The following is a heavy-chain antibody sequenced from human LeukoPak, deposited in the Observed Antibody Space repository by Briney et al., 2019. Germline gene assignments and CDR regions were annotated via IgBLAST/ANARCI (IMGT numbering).Heavy chain of an antibody. Sequence: SVKVSCKASGGTFSRYAISWVRQAPGQGLEWVGGIMPIFRTANYAQKFQGRVTVTTDESAGIVYMELSSLRSEDTAVYYCANGVHDSSGALGDWGQGTLVTVSS. D-gene: IGHD3-22*01. V-gene: IGHV1-69*05. CDR1: GGTFSRYA. CDR2: IMPIFRTA. J-gene: IGHJ4*02. CDR3: ANGVHDSSGALGD.